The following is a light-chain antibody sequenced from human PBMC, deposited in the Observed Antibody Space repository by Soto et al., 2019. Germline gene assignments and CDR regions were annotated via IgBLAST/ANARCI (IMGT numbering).Light chain of an antibody. CDR1: QSVNSNF. Sequence: EIVLTQSPGTLSLSPGERATLSCRASQSVNSNFLAWYQHKPGQAPRLLIYGASTRAAGVPERFSGSGSGTDFTRTIIRLEPEDFAMYYCQQYGRSPLMYTLGQGTKLGVK. CDR3: QQYGRSPLMYT. J-gene: IGKJ2*01. V-gene: IGKV3-20*01. CDR2: GAS.